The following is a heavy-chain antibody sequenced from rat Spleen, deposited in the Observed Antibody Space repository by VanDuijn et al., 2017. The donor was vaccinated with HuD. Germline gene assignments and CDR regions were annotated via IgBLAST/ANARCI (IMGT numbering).Heavy chain of an antibody. D-gene: IGHD1-1*01. Sequence: EVQLVESGGGLVQPGRSLKLSCAASGFTFSNYGVHWIRQAPKKGLEWVASISYEGSSTYYGDSVKGRFTISRDIAKSTLYLQMNSLRSEDTATYYCARRYYYSHYWYFDFWGPGTMVTVSS. CDR1: GFTFSNYG. J-gene: IGHJ1*01. CDR3: ARRYYYSHYWYFDF. CDR2: ISYEGSST. V-gene: IGHV5-22*01.